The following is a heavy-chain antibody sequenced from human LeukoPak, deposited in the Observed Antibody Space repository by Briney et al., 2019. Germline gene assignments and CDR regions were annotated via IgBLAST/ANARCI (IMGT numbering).Heavy chain of an antibody. D-gene: IGHD3-22*01. Sequence: GGSLRLSCAASGLTFSSYWMSWVRQAPGKGLEWVANIKQDGSEKYYVDSVKGRFTISRDNAKNSLYLQMNSLRAEDTAVYYCARDYYDSSGYYSHFDYWGQGTLVTVSS. J-gene: IGHJ4*02. CDR3: ARDYYDSSGYYSHFDY. CDR1: GLTFSSYW. CDR2: IKQDGSEK. V-gene: IGHV3-7*03.